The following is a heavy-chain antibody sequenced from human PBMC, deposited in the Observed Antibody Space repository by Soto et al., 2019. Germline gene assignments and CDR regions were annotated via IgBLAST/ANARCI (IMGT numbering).Heavy chain of an antibody. D-gene: IGHD2-8*01. J-gene: IGHJ4*02. CDR1: GGSISSGGYY. V-gene: IGHV4-31*03. Sequence: QVQLQESGPGLVKPSQTLSLTCTVSGGSISSGGYYWSWIRQHPGKGLEWIGYIYYSGSTYYNPSLKGRVTIPVDTSKNQFSLKLSSVTAADTAVYYCARDMNGVLGMGHWGQGTLVTVSS. CDR2: IYYSGST. CDR3: ARDMNGVLGMGH.